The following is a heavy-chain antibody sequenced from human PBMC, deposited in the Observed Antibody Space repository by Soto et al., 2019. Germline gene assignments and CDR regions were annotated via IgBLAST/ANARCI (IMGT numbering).Heavy chain of an antibody. D-gene: IGHD2-2*02. Sequence: QVQLVQSGAEVKKPGSSVKVSCKASGGTFSSYAISWVRQAPGQGLEWMGGIIPIFGTANYAQKFQGRVTITADESTITAYMELSSLRSEDTSVYYFAAICTSCYIAAFDYWGQGTLVTLSS. CDR2: IIPIFGTA. CDR3: AAICTSCYIAAFDY. V-gene: IGHV1-69*12. J-gene: IGHJ4*02. CDR1: GGTFSSYA.